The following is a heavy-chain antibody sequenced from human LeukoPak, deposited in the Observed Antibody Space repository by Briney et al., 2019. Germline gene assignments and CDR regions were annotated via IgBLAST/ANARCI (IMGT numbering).Heavy chain of an antibody. CDR3: ARVSGYYDYVWGSYRTDAFDI. Sequence: GGSLRLSCAASGFTFSSYEMNWVRQAPGKGLEWVSYISSSGSTIYYADSVKGRFTISRDNAKNSLYLQMNSLRAEDTAVYYCARVSGYYDYVWGSYRTDAFDIWGQGTMVTVSS. V-gene: IGHV3-48*03. CDR1: GFTFSSYE. CDR2: ISSSGSTI. D-gene: IGHD3-16*01. J-gene: IGHJ3*02.